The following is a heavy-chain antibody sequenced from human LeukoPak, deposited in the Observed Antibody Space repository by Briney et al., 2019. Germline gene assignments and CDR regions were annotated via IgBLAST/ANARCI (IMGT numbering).Heavy chain of an antibody. CDR1: GFTFSSYA. CDR3: AKNVGYDFWSGYLEFDP. CDR2: ISGSGDKT. Sequence: PGGSLRLSCAASGFTFSSYAMSWVRQAPGKVLEWVSAISGSGDKTYYADSVKGRFTISRDNSKNTLDLQMNSLRAEDTALYYCAKNVGYDFWSGYLEFDPWGQGTLVIVSS. V-gene: IGHV3-23*01. J-gene: IGHJ5*02. D-gene: IGHD3-3*01.